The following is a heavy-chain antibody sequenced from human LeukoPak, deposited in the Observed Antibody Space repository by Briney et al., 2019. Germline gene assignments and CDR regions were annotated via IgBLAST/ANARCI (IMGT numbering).Heavy chain of an antibody. CDR1: GYTFTSYG. J-gene: IGHJ4*02. Sequence: GASVTVSCKASGYTFTSYGISWVRQAPGQGLEWMGWISAYNGNTNYAQKLQGRVTMTTDTSTSTAYRELRSLRSDDGAVYYCARATLLGFGELVDWGQGTLVTVSS. CDR2: ISAYNGNT. D-gene: IGHD3-10*01. CDR3: ARATLLGFGELVD. V-gene: IGHV1-18*01.